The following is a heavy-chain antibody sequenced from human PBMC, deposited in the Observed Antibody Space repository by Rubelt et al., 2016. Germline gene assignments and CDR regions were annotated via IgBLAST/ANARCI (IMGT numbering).Heavy chain of an antibody. Sequence: VQLVESGGGVVQPGRSLRLSCAASGFTFSTYSMHWVRRAPGKGLEWGANIKQDGRDKNYVDSVKGRFPIPRDNAKNSLYLQRNSLRVEDTAVYYCVRGDSRDYWGQGTLVTVSS. D-gene: IGHD4-11*01. CDR1: GFTFSTYS. J-gene: IGHJ4*02. CDR3: VRGDSRDY. CDR2: IKQDGRDK. V-gene: IGHV3-7*01.